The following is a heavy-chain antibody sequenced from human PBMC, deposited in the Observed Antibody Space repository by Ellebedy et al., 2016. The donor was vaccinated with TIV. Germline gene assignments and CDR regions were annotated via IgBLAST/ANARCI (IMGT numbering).Heavy chain of an antibody. V-gene: IGHV4-39*01. J-gene: IGHJ4*02. D-gene: IGHD2/OR15-2a*01. CDR2: IYSSGST. Sequence: WVRQPPGKGLEWIGSIYSSGSTYYNPSLKSRVTISVDTSKNQFSLKLSSVTAADTAVYYCARHAKLFLCFFDYWGQGTLVTVSS. CDR3: ARHAKLFLCFFDY.